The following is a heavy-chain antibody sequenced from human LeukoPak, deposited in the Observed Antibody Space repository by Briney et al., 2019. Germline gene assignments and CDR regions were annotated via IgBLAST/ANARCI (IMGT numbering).Heavy chain of an antibody. Sequence: SETLCLSCAVYGASFSGYYWSWIRQPPGKGLEWIGEINHSGSTNYNPSLKSRVTISVDTSKNQFSLKLSSVTAADTAVYYCARGMHYYDSSGYYRWAPLDYWGQGTLVTVSS. CDR3: ARGMHYYDSSGYYRWAPLDY. CDR1: GASFSGYY. CDR2: INHSGST. D-gene: IGHD3-22*01. V-gene: IGHV4-34*01. J-gene: IGHJ4*02.